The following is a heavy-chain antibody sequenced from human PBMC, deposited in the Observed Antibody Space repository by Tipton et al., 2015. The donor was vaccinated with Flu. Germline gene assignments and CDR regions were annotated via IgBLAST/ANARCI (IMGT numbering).Heavy chain of an antibody. CDR3: ARAVRGVTTGAFDY. CDR1: GGSISSYY. J-gene: IGHJ4*02. CDR2: IYYSGST. Sequence: TLSLTCTVSGGSISSYYWSWIRQPPGKGLEWIGYIYYSGSTNYNPSLKSRVTISVDTSKNQFSLKLSSVTAADTAVYYCARAVRGVTTGAFDYWGQGTLVTVSS. D-gene: IGHD3-10*02. V-gene: IGHV4-59*01.